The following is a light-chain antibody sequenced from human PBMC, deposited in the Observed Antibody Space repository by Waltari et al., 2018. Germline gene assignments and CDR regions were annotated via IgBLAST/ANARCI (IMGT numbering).Light chain of an antibody. CDR2: AAS. CDR3: QETYTTLFT. CDR1: QTIRNY. V-gene: IGKV1-39*01. Sequence: TCRARQTIRNYLNWYQQRPGKAPKLLIPAASSLQSGVPSRFSGSGSGTDFALTISSLQPEDFASYHCQETYTTLFTFGPGTKVEIK. J-gene: IGKJ3*01.